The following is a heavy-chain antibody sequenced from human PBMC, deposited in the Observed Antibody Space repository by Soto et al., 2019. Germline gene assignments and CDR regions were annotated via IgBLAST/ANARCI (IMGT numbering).Heavy chain of an antibody. CDR1: GFTFSSYS. Sequence: ESGGGLVKPGGSLRLSCAASGFTFSSYSMNWVRQAPGKGLEWVSSISSSSSYIYYADSVKGRFTISRDNAKNSLYLQMNSLRAEDTAVYYCARGSRGYSYGLDYWGQGTLVTVSS. J-gene: IGHJ4*02. CDR2: ISSSSSYI. CDR3: ARGSRGYSYGLDY. V-gene: IGHV3-21*01. D-gene: IGHD5-18*01.